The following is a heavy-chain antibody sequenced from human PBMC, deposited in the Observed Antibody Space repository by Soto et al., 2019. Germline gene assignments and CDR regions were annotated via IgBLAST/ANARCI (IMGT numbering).Heavy chain of an antibody. CDR3: ARRAYDSSGYYDY. J-gene: IGHJ4*02. Sequence: SXTLALTCTGSGCSIISYYCSWIRQPPGKGLEWIGYIYYSGSTNYNPSLKSRVTISVETSKNQFSLKLSSVTAADTAVYYCARRAYDSSGYYDYWGQGTLVTVSS. CDR2: IYYSGST. D-gene: IGHD3-22*01. V-gene: IGHV4-59*01. CDR1: GCSIISYY.